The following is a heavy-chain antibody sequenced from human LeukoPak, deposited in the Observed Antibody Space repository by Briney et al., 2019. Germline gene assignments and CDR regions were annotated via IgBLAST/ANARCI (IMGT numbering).Heavy chain of an antibody. CDR1: GGSFSGYY. D-gene: IGHD5-12*01. J-gene: IGHJ5*02. V-gene: IGHV3-11*01. CDR2: ISDGGKTK. CDR3: ARDYSGWSLDP. Sequence: KSSETLSLTCAVYGGSFSGYYWSWIRQAPGKGLEWVSYISDGGKTKYYADSVKGRFTISRDNAKNSLYLQMNSLRAEDTAVYYCARDYSGWSLDPWGQGTLVTVSS.